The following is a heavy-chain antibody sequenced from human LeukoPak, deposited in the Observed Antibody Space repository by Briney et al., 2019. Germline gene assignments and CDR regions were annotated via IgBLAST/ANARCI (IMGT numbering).Heavy chain of an antibody. CDR2: ISSSGSTI. V-gene: IGHV3-48*03. CDR3: AELGITMIGGV. Sequence: SGGSLRLSCAASGFTFSSYEINSVRQAPGKGLEWVSYISSSGSTIYYADSVKGRFTISRDNAKNSLYLQMRSLRAKDTAVYYCAELGITMIGGVWGKGTTVTISS. CDR1: GFTFSSYE. J-gene: IGHJ6*04. D-gene: IGHD3-10*02.